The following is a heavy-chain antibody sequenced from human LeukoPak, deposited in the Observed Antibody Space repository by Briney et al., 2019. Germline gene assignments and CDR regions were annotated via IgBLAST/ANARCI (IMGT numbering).Heavy chain of an antibody. Sequence: PGGSLRLSCAASGFNFSSYAMSWVRQAPGKGLEWVSAISGSGGSTYYADSVKGRFTISRDNSKNTLYLQMNSLRAEDTAVYYCAKDVAVAVVFRFDPWGQGTLVTVSS. D-gene: IGHD6-19*01. J-gene: IGHJ5*02. V-gene: IGHV3-23*01. CDR3: AKDVAVAVVFRFDP. CDR2: ISGSGGST. CDR1: GFNFSSYA.